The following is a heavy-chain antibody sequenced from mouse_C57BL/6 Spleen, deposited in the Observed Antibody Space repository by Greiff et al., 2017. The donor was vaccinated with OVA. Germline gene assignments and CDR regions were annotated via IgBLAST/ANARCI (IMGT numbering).Heavy chain of an antibody. CDR3: AREGDYYGSSFGDYYAMDY. V-gene: IGHV3-6*01. CDR1: GYSITSGYY. Sequence: EVKVEESGPGLVKPSQSLSLTCSVTGYSITSGYYWNWIRQFPGNKLEWMGYISYDGSNNYNPSLKNRISITRDTSKNQFFLKLNSVTTEDTATYYCAREGDYYGSSFGDYYAMDYWGQGTSVTVSS. D-gene: IGHD1-1*01. CDR2: ISYDGSN. J-gene: IGHJ4*01.